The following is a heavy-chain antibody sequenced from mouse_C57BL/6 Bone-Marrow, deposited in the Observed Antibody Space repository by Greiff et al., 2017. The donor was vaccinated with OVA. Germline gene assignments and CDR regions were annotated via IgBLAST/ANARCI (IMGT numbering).Heavy chain of an antibody. CDR3: ARDRGGITLVEGLYYFDY. V-gene: IGHV5-4*01. D-gene: IGHD1-1*01. CDR1: GFTFSSYA. Sequence: EVHVVESGGGLVKPGGSLKLSCAASGFTFSSYAMSCVRQTPEKRLEWVATISDGGSYTYYPDTVKGRFTITRDNAKNNLYLQMSHLKSEDTAMYYCARDRGGITLVEGLYYFDYWGQGTTLTVSS. J-gene: IGHJ2*01. CDR2: ISDGGSYT.